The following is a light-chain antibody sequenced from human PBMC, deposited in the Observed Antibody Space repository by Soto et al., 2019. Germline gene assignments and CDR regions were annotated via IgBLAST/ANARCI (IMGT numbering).Light chain of an antibody. CDR1: QSVSSN. V-gene: IGKV3-15*01. CDR3: QQXNNWPPT. CDR2: GAS. J-gene: IGKJ5*01. Sequence: EIVMTQSPATLSVSPGERATLSCRASQSVSSNLAWYQQKPGQAPRLLIYGASTRATGIPARFSGSGSGTEFXLTISSLQSXDFAVXYCQQXNNWPPTFGQGTRLEIK.